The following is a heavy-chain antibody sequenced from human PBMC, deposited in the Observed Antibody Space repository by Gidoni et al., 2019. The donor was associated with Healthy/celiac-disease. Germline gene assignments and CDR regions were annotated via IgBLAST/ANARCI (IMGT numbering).Heavy chain of an antibody. D-gene: IGHD2-2*02. CDR1: GFTFSSYA. J-gene: IGHJ4*02. CDR3: AKTHIVVVPAAISGAYYFDY. CDR2: ISGSGGST. Sequence: EVQLLESGGGLVQPGGSLRLSCAASGFTFSSYAMSWVRQAPGQGLEWVSAISGSGGSTYYADSVKGRFTISRDNSKNMLYLQMNSLRAEDTAVYYCAKTHIVVVPAAISGAYYFDYWGQGTLVTVSS. V-gene: IGHV3-23*01.